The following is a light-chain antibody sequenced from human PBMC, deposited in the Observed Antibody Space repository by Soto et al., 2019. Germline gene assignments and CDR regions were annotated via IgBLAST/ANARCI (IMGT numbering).Light chain of an antibody. V-gene: IGKV1-5*01. J-gene: IGKJ1*01. CDR2: DAS. CDR1: QSINKF. Sequence: DIPLTQSPSTLSASIGDRVTITCRASQSINKFLGWCQQKPGKAPKNLIYDASSLESGVPSRFSGSGSGTEFTLTISSLQPDDFATYYCQQYNSYSVTFGQGTKVEIK. CDR3: QQYNSYSVT.